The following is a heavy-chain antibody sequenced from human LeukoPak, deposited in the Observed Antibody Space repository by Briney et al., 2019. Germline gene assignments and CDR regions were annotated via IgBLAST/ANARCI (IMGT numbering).Heavy chain of an antibody. CDR2: INHSGST. Sequence: SETLSLTCTVYGGSFSSCYWSWIRQPPGKGLEWIGEINHSGSTNYNPSLKSRVTISVDTSKDQFSLKLSSVTAADTAVYYCARGRGGSTSYYYFDYWGQGTLVTVSS. CDR1: GGSFSSCY. D-gene: IGHD2-2*01. J-gene: IGHJ4*02. V-gene: IGHV4-34*01. CDR3: ARGRGGSTSYYYFDY.